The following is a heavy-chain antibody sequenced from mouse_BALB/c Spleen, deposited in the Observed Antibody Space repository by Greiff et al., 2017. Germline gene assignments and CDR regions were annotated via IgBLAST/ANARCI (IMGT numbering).Heavy chain of an antibody. Sequence: QVQLQQPGAELVRPGASVKLSCKASGYTFTSYWINWVKQRPGQGLEWIGNIYPSDSYTNYNQKFKDKATLTVDKSSSTAYMQLSSPTSEDSAVYYCTRSLSGGFAYWGQGTLVTVSA. CDR3: TRSLSGGFAY. CDR1: GYTFTSYW. CDR2: IYPSDSYT. V-gene: IGHV1-69*02. J-gene: IGHJ3*01. D-gene: IGHD1-3*01.